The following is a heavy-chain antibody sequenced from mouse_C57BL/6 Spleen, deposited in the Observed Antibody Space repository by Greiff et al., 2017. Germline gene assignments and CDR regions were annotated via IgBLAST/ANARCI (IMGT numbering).Heavy chain of an antibody. Sequence: VKLQQSGAELARPGASVKLSCKASGYTFTSYGISWVKQRTGQGLEWIGEIYPRSGNTYYNEKFKGKATLTADKSSSTAYMELRSLTSEDSAVYFCARSGDGKDAMDYWGQGTSVTVSS. V-gene: IGHV1-81*01. J-gene: IGHJ4*01. CDR1: GYTFTSYG. CDR3: ARSGDGKDAMDY. CDR2: IYPRSGNT. D-gene: IGHD2-1*01.